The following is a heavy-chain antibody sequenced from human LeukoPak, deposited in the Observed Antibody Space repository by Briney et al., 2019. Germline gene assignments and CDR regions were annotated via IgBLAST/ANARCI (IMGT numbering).Heavy chain of an antibody. J-gene: IGHJ5*02. D-gene: IGHD3-10*01. V-gene: IGHV4-39*07. Sequence: SETLSLTCTLSGDSITSSDHYWVWIRQSPGKGLEWIGSVSQSGNTYYRSSLKSRVTVSIDTSKNEFSLKLSSVTAADTAVYYCARDSPGSLDPWGQGTLVTVSS. CDR1: GDSITSSDHY. CDR2: VSQSGNT. CDR3: ARDSPGSLDP.